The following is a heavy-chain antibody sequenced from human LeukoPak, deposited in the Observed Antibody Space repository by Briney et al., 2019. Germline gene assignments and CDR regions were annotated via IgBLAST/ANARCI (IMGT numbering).Heavy chain of an antibody. CDR3: ASVNYGDYN. CDR2: IYHGGST. J-gene: IGHJ4*02. V-gene: IGHV4-30-2*01. Sequence: SETLSLTCAVSGGSISSGGYSWSWIRQPPGKGLEWIGYIYHGGSTCYNPSLKSRVTISVDRSKNQFSLKLSSVTAADTAVYYCASVNYGDYNWGQGTLVTVSS. CDR1: GGSISSGGYS. D-gene: IGHD4-17*01.